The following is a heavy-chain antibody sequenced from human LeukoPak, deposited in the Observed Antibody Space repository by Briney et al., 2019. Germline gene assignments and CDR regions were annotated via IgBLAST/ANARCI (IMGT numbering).Heavy chain of an antibody. Sequence: SVKVSCKASGGTFSSYAISWVRQAPGQGLEWMGRIIPILGIANYAQKFQGRVTITADKSTSTAYMELSSLRSEDTAVYYCASSSGYTIWFGEIGFDYWGQGTLVTVSS. D-gene: IGHD3-10*01. CDR1: GGTFSSYA. J-gene: IGHJ4*02. V-gene: IGHV1-69*04. CDR3: ASSSGYTIWFGEIGFDY. CDR2: IIPILGIA.